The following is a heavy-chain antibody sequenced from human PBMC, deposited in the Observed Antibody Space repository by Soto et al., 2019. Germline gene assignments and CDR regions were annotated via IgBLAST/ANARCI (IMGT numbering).Heavy chain of an antibody. CDR2: ISSGSSGTSI. Sequence: QVQLVESGGGLVKPGGSLRLSCAASGFTFSDYYMSWIRQAPGKGLEWVSYISSGSSGTSIYYADSVKGRFTISRDNGKNSLYLHMKSRRAEDTAVYYCARSTVSVVVAATPFDYWGPGTLVTVSS. D-gene: IGHD2-15*01. CDR1: GFTFSDYY. CDR3: ARSTVSVVVAATPFDY. J-gene: IGHJ4*02. V-gene: IGHV3-11*01.